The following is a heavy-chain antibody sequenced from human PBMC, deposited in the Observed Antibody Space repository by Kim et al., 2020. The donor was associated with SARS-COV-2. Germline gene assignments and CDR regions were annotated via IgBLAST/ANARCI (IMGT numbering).Heavy chain of an antibody. CDR3: ASRHRGGQWLADLKYYYYGMDV. D-gene: IGHD6-19*01. J-gene: IGHJ6*02. V-gene: IGHV1-69*13. CDR1: GGTFSSHA. Sequence: SVKVSCKASGGTFSSHAISWVRQAPGQGLEWMGGIIPIFGTANYAQKFQGRVTITAGESASTAYMELSSLRSEDTAVYYCASRHRGGQWLADLKYYYYGMDVWGQGTTVTVSS. CDR2: IIPIFGTA.